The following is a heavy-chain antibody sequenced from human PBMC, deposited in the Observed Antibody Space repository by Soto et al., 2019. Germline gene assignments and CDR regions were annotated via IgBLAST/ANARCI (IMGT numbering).Heavy chain of an antibody. D-gene: IGHD5-12*01. CDR1: GGTIISGDYF. J-gene: IGHJ4*02. V-gene: IGHV4-30-4*01. CDR3: ARVKATLYRHYYFDY. Sequence: SETLSFTCSASGGTIISGDYFWSWICQHPGKGLEWIRSIFYTATTYYRPSPKSPVSMSMDTATNLFSLRLMSLTAADTAVYFCARVKATLYRHYYFDYWGQGTPVTVSS. CDR2: IFYTATT.